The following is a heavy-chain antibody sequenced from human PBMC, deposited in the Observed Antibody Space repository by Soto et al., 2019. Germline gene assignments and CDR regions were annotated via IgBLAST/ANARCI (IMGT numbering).Heavy chain of an antibody. Sequence: LSLTCAVSGGSISSGGYSWSWIRQPPGKGLEWIGYIYHSGSTYYNPSLKSRVTISVDRSKNQFSLKLNSVTAADTAVYYCARVRREYDNSGPVDYWGQGTLVTVSS. CDR2: IYHSGST. CDR1: GGSISSGGYS. V-gene: IGHV4-30-2*01. D-gene: IGHD3-22*01. CDR3: ARVRREYDNSGPVDY. J-gene: IGHJ4*02.